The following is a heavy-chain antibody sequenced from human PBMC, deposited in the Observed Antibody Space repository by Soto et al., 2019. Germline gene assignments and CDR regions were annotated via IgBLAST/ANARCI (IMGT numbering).Heavy chain of an antibody. J-gene: IGHJ6*02. D-gene: IGHD3-16*01. CDR3: AMVDVYVTPSPQDV. CDR2: INTYNGNT. CDR1: GYTFTRYG. V-gene: IGHV1-18*01. Sequence: QVQLVQSGAEVKNPGASVKVSCKASGYTFTRYGIGWARQAPGQGLEWMGWINTYNGNTNYAQNVQGRVTLTTDTFTSTAYMVRRSLRSNDTAIYYCAMVDVYVTPSPQDVWGQGTTVIVSS.